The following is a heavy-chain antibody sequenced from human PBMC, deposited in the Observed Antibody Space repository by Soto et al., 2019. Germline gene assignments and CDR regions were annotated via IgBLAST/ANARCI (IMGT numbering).Heavy chain of an antibody. CDR2: ISHSGST. CDR1: GGSFRDYF. J-gene: IGHJ6*02. Sequence: QVQLQQWGAGLLKPSETLSLTCAVYGGSFRDYFWSWIRQPPSKGLEWIGVISHSGSTSYNPSLNSRVTISVDTSKNQFFLNLSSVTAADTAVYYCARGLQRLFGGYKGLGYHGMDVWGQGTTVAVSS. CDR3: ARGLQRLFGGYKGLGYHGMDV. V-gene: IGHV4-34*01. D-gene: IGHD5-12*01.